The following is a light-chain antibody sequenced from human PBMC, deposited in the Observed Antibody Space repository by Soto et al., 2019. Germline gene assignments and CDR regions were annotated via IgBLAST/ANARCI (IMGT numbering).Light chain of an antibody. CDR2: GAS. Sequence: EIVMRQSPATLSVSPGERATLSCRASQSVSSNLAWYQQKPGQAPRLPIYGASTRATGIPARFSGSGSGTEFTLTISSLQSEDFAVYYCQQYNNWPRTFGQGTKVDIK. CDR1: QSVSSN. CDR3: QQYNNWPRT. V-gene: IGKV3-15*01. J-gene: IGKJ1*01.